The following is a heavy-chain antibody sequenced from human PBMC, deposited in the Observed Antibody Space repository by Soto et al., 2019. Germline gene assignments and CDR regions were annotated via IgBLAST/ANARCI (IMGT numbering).Heavy chain of an antibody. CDR1: GYTFTSYG. V-gene: IGHV1-18*01. CDR3: ASSGVWEPRDY. CDR2: ISAYNGNT. Sequence: QVQLVQSGAEVKKPGASVTVSCKASGYTFTSYGISWVRQAPGQGLEWMGWISAYNGNTNYAQKLQGRVTLTTGTSTTTACRELMSLRSDVTTVYHSASSGVWEPRDYWGQGTPVP. J-gene: IGHJ4*02. D-gene: IGHD1-26*01.